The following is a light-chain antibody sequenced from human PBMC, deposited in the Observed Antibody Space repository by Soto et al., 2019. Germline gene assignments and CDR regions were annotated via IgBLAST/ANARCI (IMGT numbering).Light chain of an antibody. CDR2: GAS. Sequence: EIVMTQSPATLSVSPGERATLSCRASQSLTSNLAWYQQKPGQPPRLLIYGASSRATGIPARFSGSGSGTEFTLTISSLQSEDFAVYHCQQYNNWPRTFGQGTKVEI. J-gene: IGKJ1*01. V-gene: IGKV3-15*01. CDR3: QQYNNWPRT. CDR1: QSLTSN.